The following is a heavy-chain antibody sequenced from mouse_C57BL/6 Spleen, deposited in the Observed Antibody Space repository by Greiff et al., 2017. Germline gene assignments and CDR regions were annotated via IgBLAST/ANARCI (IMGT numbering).Heavy chain of an antibody. CDR1: GYTFTSYW. V-gene: IGHV1-69*01. CDR2: IDPSDSYT. Sequence: QVQLKQPGAELVMPGASVKLSCKASGYTFTSYWMHWVKQRPGQGLEWIGEIDPSDSYTNYNQKFKGKSTLTVDKSSSTAYMQLSSLTSEDSAVYYCARLAHSTGTDDWGQGTTLTVSS. J-gene: IGHJ2*01. CDR3: ARLAHSTGTDD. D-gene: IGHD4-1*02.